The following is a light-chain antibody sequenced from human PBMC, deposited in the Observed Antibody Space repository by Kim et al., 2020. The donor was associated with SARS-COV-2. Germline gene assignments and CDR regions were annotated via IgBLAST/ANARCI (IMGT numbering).Light chain of an antibody. CDR3: QVLRT. V-gene: IGKV3-20*01. J-gene: IGKJ1*01. Sequence: YAGNRSTPACRTRQRVSSSYLAWYKQKPGQAPRLLIYGGASRATGVPDRFSGIGSGADFTRTISGLESEDFAVYFCQVLRTFGKGTKVDIK. CDR1: QRVSSSY. CDR2: GGA.